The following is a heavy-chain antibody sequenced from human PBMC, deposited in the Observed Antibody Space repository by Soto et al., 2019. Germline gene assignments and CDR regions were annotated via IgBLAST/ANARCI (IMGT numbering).Heavy chain of an antibody. Sequence: LRLSCAASGFTFSSYAMSWVRQAPGKGLEWVSVISSRGGGTYYADSVKGRFTISRDDSKNTLYLQMNSLRAEDTAVYYCAKILAVDYVRSDAFDIWGPGTMVTVSS. D-gene: IGHD4-17*01. CDR2: ISSRGGGT. V-gene: IGHV3-23*01. CDR3: AKILAVDYVRSDAFDI. CDR1: GFTFSSYA. J-gene: IGHJ3*02.